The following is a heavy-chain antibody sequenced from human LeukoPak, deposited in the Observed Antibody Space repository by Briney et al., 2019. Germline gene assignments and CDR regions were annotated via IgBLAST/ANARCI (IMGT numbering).Heavy chain of an antibody. CDR2: ISSSGSTI. CDR1: GFTFSNAW. J-gene: IGHJ4*02. D-gene: IGHD3-3*01. V-gene: IGHV3-11*04. CDR3: ARQHYDFWLPADY. Sequence: GGSLRLSCAASGFTFSNAWMSWVRQAPGKGLEWVSYISSSGSTIYYADSVKGRFTISRDNAKNSLYLQMNSLRAEDTAVYYCARQHYDFWLPADYWGQGTLVTVSS.